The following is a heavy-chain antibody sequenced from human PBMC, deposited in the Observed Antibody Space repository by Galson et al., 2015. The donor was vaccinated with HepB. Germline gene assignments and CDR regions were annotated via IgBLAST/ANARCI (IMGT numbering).Heavy chain of an antibody. CDR2: INTNTGNP. CDR1: GYTFTSYA. Sequence: SVKVSCKASGYTFTSYAMNWVRQAPGQGLEWMGWINTNTGNPTYAQGSTGRFVFSLDTSVSTAYLQISSLKAEDTAVYYCARDEGGIVVVPAAMGPFDYWGQGTLVTVSS. J-gene: IGHJ4*02. V-gene: IGHV7-4-1*02. D-gene: IGHD2-2*01. CDR3: ARDEGGIVVVPAAMGPFDY.